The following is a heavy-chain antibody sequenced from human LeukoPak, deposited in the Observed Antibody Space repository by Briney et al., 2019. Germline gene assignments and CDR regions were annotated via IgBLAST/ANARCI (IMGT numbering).Heavy chain of an antibody. J-gene: IGHJ4*02. Sequence: GGSLRLSCAASGFTFSSYGMHWVRQAPGKGLEWVAVIWYDGSNKYYADSVKGRFTTSRDNSKNTLYLQMNSLRAEDTAVYYCARAGIADTYYFDYWGQGTLVTVSS. CDR1: GFTFSSYG. CDR2: IWYDGSNK. CDR3: ARAGIADTYYFDY. D-gene: IGHD6-13*01. V-gene: IGHV3-33*01.